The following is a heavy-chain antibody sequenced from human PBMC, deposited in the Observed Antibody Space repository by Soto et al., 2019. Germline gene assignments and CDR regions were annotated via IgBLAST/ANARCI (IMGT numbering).Heavy chain of an antibody. Sequence: EVQLVQSGGEVKKPGESLRISCKASGYSFINHWIGWVRQMPGKGLEWMGIIYPGDSDTKYGPSFQGQVSISADKSINTAYLEWSSLKASDTAMYYCATTMGGTAVNAFYLWGQGTMVTVSS. J-gene: IGHJ3*01. CDR1: GYSFINHW. CDR3: ATTMGGTAVNAFYL. D-gene: IGHD1-1*01. CDR2: IYPGDSDT. V-gene: IGHV5-51*01.